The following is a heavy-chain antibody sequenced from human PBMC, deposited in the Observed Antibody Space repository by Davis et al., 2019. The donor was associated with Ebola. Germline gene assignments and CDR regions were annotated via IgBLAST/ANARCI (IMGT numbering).Heavy chain of an antibody. D-gene: IGHD6-19*01. CDR2: INHIGST. J-gene: IGHJ4*02. V-gene: IGHV4-34*01. CDR3: ARGPQYITFAGRYIAEAGTLDY. Sequence: MPSETLSLTCTVSGDSISSYYWSWIRQPPGKGLEWIGEINHIGSTNYNPSLKSRVTISVDTSKNQFSLKLSSVTAADTAVYYCARGPQYITFAGRYIAEAGTLDYWGQGTLVTVSS. CDR1: GDSISSYY.